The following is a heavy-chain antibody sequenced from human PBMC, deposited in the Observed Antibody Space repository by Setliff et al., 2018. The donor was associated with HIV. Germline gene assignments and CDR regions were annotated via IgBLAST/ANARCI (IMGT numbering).Heavy chain of an antibody. D-gene: IGHD6-13*01. Sequence: ASVKVSCKASGGTFSSYAISWVRRAPGQGPEWMGAIIPIFGTTKYAQRFQGRVTTTADASTSTAYMELSSLRSEDTAVYYCATNREQLTMTYYYYYMDVWGKGTTVTV. CDR1: GGTFSSYA. J-gene: IGHJ6*03. V-gene: IGHV1-69*13. CDR2: IIPIFGTT. CDR3: ATNREQLTMTYYYYYMDV.